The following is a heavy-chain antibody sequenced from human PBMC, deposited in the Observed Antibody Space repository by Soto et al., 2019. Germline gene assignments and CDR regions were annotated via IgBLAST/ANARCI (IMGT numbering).Heavy chain of an antibody. CDR1: GFTFSNAW. CDR3: TASDPWLPLPDY. CDR2: IKSKTDGGTT. Sequence: GGSLRLSCAASGFTFSNAWMNWVRQAPGKGLEWVGRIKSKTDGGTTDYAAPVKGRFTISRDDSKNTLYLQMNSLKTEDTAVYYCTASDPWLPLPDYWGQGTLVTVSS. V-gene: IGHV3-15*07. D-gene: IGHD6-19*01. J-gene: IGHJ4*02.